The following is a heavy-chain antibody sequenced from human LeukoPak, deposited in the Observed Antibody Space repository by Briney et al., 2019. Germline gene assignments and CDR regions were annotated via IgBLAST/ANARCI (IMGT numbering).Heavy chain of an antibody. CDR3: AKEYCSGGNCYFDS. J-gene: IGHJ4*02. CDR2: IYHSGST. Sequence: SETLSLTCTVSGGSLSSVSYYWTWIRQHPGNGLEWIGYIYHSGSTYYNPSLRSRVTISADTSKNQFSLRLICVTVADTAVYYCAKEYCSGGNCYFDSWGQGTLVTVSS. CDR1: GGSLSSVSYY. V-gene: IGHV4-31*03. D-gene: IGHD2-15*01.